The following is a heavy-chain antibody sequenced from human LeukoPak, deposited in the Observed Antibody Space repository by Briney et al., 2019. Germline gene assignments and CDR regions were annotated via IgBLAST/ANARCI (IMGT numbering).Heavy chain of an antibody. CDR2: IPYDGSNK. CDR1: GFTFSSYA. D-gene: IGHD6-19*01. J-gene: IGHJ3*02. V-gene: IGHV3-30*18. CDR3: AKDGRGYSSGWTDAFDI. Sequence: PGGSLRPSCAASGFTFSSYAMSWVRQAPGKGLEWVAVIPYDGSNKYYADSVKGRFTISRDNSKNTLYLQMNSLRAEDTAVYYCAKDGRGYSSGWTDAFDIWGQGTMVTVSS.